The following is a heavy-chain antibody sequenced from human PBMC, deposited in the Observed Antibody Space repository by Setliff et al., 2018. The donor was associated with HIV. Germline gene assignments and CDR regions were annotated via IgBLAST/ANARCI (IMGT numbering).Heavy chain of an antibody. D-gene: IGHD5-12*01. CDR2: IAKTGST. CDR3: ARDFKRYNSPCRFDP. J-gene: IGHJ5*02. CDR1: GVSITNGTFY. V-gene: IGHV4-61*02. Sequence: PSETLSLTCTVSGVSITNGTFYWNWIRQPAGKGLEWIGRIAKTGSTNYNPSLKSRLTMSMDTSKNQFSLKLNSVTAADTAVYYCARDFKRYNSPCRFDPWGPGTLVTVSS.